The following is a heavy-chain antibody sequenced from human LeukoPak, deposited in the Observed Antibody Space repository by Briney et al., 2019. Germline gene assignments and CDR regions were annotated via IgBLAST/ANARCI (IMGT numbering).Heavy chain of an antibody. CDR2: ISYDGSNK. D-gene: IGHD2-21*02. J-gene: IGHJ1*01. Sequence: GSSLRLSCAASGLTFSTRVMHWVRQAPGKGLEWVAVISYDGSNKYYADSVKGRFTISRDNSKNTLYLQMNSLRAEDTAVYYCALGTAKWYFQHWGQGTLVTVSS. CDR3: ALGTAKWYFQH. V-gene: IGHV3-30-3*01. CDR1: GLTFSTRV.